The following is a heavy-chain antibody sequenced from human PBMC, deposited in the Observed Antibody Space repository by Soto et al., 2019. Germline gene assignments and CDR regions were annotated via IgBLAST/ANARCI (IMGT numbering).Heavy chain of an antibody. CDR1: GFSVSSNY. D-gene: IGHD3-10*01. J-gene: IGHJ4*02. CDR3: ARRHYYGSD. CDR2: IYSGGST. Sequence: EVQLVESGGGLVQPGGSLRLSCAASGFSVSSNYMYWVRQAPGKGLECVSLIYSGGSTDHADSVKDRFTIPRDNSKNTLYLQMNNLRVEDTAVYYCARRHYYGSDWGQGTLVTVSS. V-gene: IGHV3-66*04.